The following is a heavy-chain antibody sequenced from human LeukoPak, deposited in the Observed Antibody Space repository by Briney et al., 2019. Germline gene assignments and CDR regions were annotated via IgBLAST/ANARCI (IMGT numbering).Heavy chain of an antibody. D-gene: IGHD4-17*01. J-gene: IGHJ4*02. CDR2: IYTSGST. V-gene: IGHV4-61*02. Sequence: PSETLSLTCTVSGGSISSGGYYWSWIRQPPGKGLEWIGRIYTSGSTNYNPSLKSRVTMSVDTSKNQFSLKLSSVTAADTAVYYCASMDYGDYNYFDYWGQGTLVTVSS. CDR3: ASMDYGDYNYFDY. CDR1: GGSISSGGYY.